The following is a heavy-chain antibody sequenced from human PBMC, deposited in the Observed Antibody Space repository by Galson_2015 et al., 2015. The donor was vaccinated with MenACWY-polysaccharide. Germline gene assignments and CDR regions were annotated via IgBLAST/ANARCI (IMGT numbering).Heavy chain of an antibody. CDR3: ARDVHYNDYLGSYFDY. D-gene: IGHD4-11*01. V-gene: IGHV3-33*01. Sequence: SLRLSCAASDFTFSAHGMHWVRQAPGKGLEWVAAIWYDGGKRYYADAVEGRFAVSRDYSQSTLYLQMDSLGVEDTAMYYCARDVHYNDYLGSYFDYWGQGTLVTVSS. J-gene: IGHJ4*01. CDR2: IWYDGGKR. CDR1: DFTFSAHG.